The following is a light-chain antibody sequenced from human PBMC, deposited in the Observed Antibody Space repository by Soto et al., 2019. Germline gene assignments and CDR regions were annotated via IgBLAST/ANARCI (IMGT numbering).Light chain of an antibody. CDR2: DAS. Sequence: EIVLTQSPGTLSLSPGERATLSCWASQPVSGFLAWYQQQPGQAPRLLIYDASNRATGTPARFSGRGSGTDFTLSISSREPEDSAVYYCQQRSNGTPCTFGQGAKVDIK. CDR3: QQRSNGTPCT. CDR1: QPVSGF. J-gene: IGKJ1*01. V-gene: IGKV3-11*01.